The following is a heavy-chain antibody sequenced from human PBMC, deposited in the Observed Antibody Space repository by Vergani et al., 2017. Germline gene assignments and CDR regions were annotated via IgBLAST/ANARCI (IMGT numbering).Heavy chain of an antibody. J-gene: IGHJ4*02. CDR1: GFTFSSYW. Sequence: EVQLVESGGGLVQPGGSLRLSCAASGFTFSSYWMSWVRQAPGKGLEWVSAISGSGGSTYYADSVKGRFTISRDNSKNTLYLQMNSLRAEDTAVYYCAKDRNWGLVPKSEFDYWGQGTLVTVSS. V-gene: IGHV3-23*04. CDR3: AKDRNWGLVPKSEFDY. CDR2: ISGSGGST. D-gene: IGHD7-27*01.